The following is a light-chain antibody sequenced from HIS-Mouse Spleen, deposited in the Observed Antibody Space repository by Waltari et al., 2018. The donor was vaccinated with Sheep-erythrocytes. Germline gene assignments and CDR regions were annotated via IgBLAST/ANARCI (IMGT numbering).Light chain of an antibody. J-gene: IGLJ2*01. CDR1: KLGDKY. CDR2: QDS. Sequence: SYELTQPPSVSVSPGQTASITCSGDKLGDKYACWYQQKPGQSPVLFIYQDSNRPSGIPERFSGSNSWNTATLTISGTQAMDEADYYCQAWDSSTVVFGGGTKLTVL. CDR3: QAWDSSTVV. V-gene: IGLV3-1*01.